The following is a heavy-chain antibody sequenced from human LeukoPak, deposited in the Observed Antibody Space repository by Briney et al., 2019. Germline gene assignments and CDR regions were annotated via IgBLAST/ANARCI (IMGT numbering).Heavy chain of an antibody. CDR2: IYSGGGT. D-gene: IGHD4/OR15-4a*01. Sequence: GGSLRLSCTASGFAVSDTYRTWIRQAPGKGLEWISVIYSGGGTVYGDSVKGRFTISRDISQNMLYLQMNSLRVEDTAVYYCARPTIKGNWGQGNLVTVSS. J-gene: IGHJ4*02. CDR1: GFAVSDTY. CDR3: ARPTIKGN. V-gene: IGHV3-53*01.